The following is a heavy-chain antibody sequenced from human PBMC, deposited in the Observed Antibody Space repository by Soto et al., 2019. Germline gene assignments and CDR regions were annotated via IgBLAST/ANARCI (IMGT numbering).Heavy chain of an antibody. D-gene: IGHD6-13*01. V-gene: IGHV4-31*03. CDR3: ARAGQQLVVDWFDP. Sequence: LXLTCTVSCGSISSGGYYWSWIRQHPGKGLEWIGYIYYSGSTYYNPSLKSRVTISVDTSKNQFSLKLSSVTAADMAVYYCARAGQQLVVDWFDPWGQGTLVTVSS. CDR2: IYYSGST. CDR1: CGSISSGGYY. J-gene: IGHJ5*02.